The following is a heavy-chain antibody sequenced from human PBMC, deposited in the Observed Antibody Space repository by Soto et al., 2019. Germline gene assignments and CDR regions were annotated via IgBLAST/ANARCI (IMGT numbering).Heavy chain of an antibody. V-gene: IGHV3-23*01. CDR1: GFSISSNA. D-gene: IGHD3-22*01. Sequence: GGSLRLSCVASGFSISSNAMYWVRQAPGKGLEWVAGIDDRRDTTHYADSVKGRFTISRDNAKNTLYLEINSLRADDTAVYYCARDRGYPDSFNVWGQGTMVTVSS. CDR2: IDDRRDTT. J-gene: IGHJ3*01. CDR3: ARDRGYPDSFNV.